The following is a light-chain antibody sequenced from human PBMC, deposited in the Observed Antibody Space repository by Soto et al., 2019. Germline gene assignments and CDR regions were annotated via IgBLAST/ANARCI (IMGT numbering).Light chain of an antibody. J-gene: IGKJ3*01. Sequence: DVQMAQSPSTLSASVGVRVTITCRVSQSIGDWLAWFQQKPGKAPALLIYRASYLESGVPSRFSGSGSGTEFTLTISSLQPDDFSTYYCQHYSTYSGTFGPGTTVEIK. CDR2: RAS. V-gene: IGKV1-5*03. CDR1: QSIGDW. CDR3: QHYSTYSGT.